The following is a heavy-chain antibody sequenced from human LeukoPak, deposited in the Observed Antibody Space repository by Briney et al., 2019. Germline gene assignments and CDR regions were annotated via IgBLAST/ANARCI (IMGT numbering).Heavy chain of an antibody. Sequence: PGGSLRLSCAASGFTFSNYWMHWVRQAPGKGLVWVSRINSDGSSTTYADSVKGRFTISRDNAKNTLYLQMNSLRADDTAVYYCAIHDRSSWPPEDYWGQGTLVTVSS. V-gene: IGHV3-74*01. J-gene: IGHJ4*02. CDR2: INSDGSST. D-gene: IGHD6-13*01. CDR1: GFTFSNYW. CDR3: AIHDRSSWPPEDY.